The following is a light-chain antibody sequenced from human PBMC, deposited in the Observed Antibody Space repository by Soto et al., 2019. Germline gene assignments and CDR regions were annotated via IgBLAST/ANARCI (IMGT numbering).Light chain of an antibody. J-gene: IGLJ1*01. V-gene: IGLV2-14*01. Sequence: QSALTQPASVSGSPGQSITISCTGTSSDVGNYKYVSWYQQHPGKAPKLMIYEVRNRPSGVSNRFSGSESGNTASLTISGLQAEVETDYYCFSYTSSGTYVFGTGTKVTV. CDR3: FSYTSSGTYV. CDR1: SSDVGNYKY. CDR2: EVR.